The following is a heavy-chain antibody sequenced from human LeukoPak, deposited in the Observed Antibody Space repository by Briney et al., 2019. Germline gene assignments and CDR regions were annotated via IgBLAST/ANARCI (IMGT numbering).Heavy chain of an antibody. CDR3: AGGRMVVSI. J-gene: IGHJ4*02. CDR1: VRSFICYH. V-gene: IGHV4-34*01. Sequence: PSETLSLNCSVYVRSFICYHWGRIRQPPGKGLEWIGEIKHSGNTNYNPSLKSRVTIEVATSKTQFSLRRGLGTAAATAVYCCAGGRMVVSIWGQGTLVTVSS. D-gene: IGHD5-12*01. CDR2: IKHSGNT.